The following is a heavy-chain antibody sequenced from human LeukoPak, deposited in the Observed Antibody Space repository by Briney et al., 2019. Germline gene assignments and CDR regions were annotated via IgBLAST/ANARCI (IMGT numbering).Heavy chain of an antibody. D-gene: IGHD3-22*01. J-gene: IGHJ4*02. V-gene: IGHV4-59*01. CDR2: IYYSGST. CDR1: GGSISSCY. CDR3: ARTMYYYVSSGYYYAYYFDY. Sequence: PSETLSLTCTVSGGSISSCYWSWIRQPPRKGLEWIGYIYYSGSTNYNPSLKSRVTISVDTPKNQFSLKLSSVTAADTAVYYCARTMYYYVSSGYYYAYYFDYWGQGTLVTVSS.